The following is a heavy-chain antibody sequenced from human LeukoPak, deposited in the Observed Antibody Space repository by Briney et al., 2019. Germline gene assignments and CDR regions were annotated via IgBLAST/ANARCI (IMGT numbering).Heavy chain of an antibody. CDR1: GGPISSYY. V-gene: IGHV4-59*01. J-gene: IGHJ5*02. Sequence: SETLSLTCTVSGGPISSYYWSWIRQPPGKGLEWIGYIYYSGSTNYNPSLKSRVTISVDTSKNQFSLKLSSVTAADTAVYYCARSGTYYDILTGYYSGVWFDPWGQGTLVTVSS. CDR3: ARSGTYYDILTGYYSGVWFDP. CDR2: IYYSGST. D-gene: IGHD3-9*01.